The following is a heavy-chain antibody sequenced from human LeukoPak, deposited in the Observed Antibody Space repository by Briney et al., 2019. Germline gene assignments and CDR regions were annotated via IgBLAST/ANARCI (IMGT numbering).Heavy chain of an antibody. CDR1: GFTFSSYG. J-gene: IGHJ3*02. CDR3: AKGQFSNWDCAFDI. D-gene: IGHD1-7*01. V-gene: IGHV3-30*18. CDR2: ISYDGSEK. Sequence: GGSLRLSCAASGFTFSSYGIHWVRQAPGKGLEWVAIISYDGSEKYYADSVKGRFTISRDNSKNTLYQQMNSLRAEDTAVYYCAKGQFSNWDCAFDIWGQGTMVTVSS.